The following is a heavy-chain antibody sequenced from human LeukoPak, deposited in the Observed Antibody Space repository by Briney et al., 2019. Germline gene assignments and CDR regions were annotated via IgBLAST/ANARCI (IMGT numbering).Heavy chain of an antibody. CDR2: IYYSGST. J-gene: IGHJ4*02. CDR1: GGSISSSSYY. CDR3: ARQYYYDSSGYPGPFDY. Sequence: SETLSLTCTVSGGSISSSSYYWGWIRQPPGKGLEWIGSIYYSGSTYYNPSLKSRVTISVDTSKNQFSLKLSSVTAADTAVYYCARQYYYDSSGYPGPFDYWGQGTLVTVSS. D-gene: IGHD3-22*01. V-gene: IGHV4-39*07.